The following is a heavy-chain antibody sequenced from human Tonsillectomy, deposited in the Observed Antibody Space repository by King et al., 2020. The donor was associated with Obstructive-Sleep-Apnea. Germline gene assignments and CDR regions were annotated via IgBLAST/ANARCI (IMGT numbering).Heavy chain of an antibody. Sequence: ELQLVQSGGGLVQPGRSLRLSCAASGFIFDDYAMHWVRQAPGKGLEWVSGISWNSGGIGYADSVKGRFTISRDNAKNSLYLQMNSLRAEDTALYYCAKAFPSDYWGQGTLVTVSS. V-gene: IGHV3-9*01. CDR2: ISWNSGGI. J-gene: IGHJ4*02. D-gene: IGHD2-2*01. CDR1: GFIFDDYA. CDR3: AKAFPSDY.